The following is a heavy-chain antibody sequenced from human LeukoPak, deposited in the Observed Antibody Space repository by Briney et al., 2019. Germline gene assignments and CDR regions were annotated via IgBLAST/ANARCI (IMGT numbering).Heavy chain of an antibody. CDR3: ARSCPYRYDAFDI. V-gene: IGHV5-51*01. CDR1: GYSSTSFW. J-gene: IGHJ3*02. CDR2: IYPGDSDT. D-gene: IGHD3-16*02. Sequence: GESLKISCKGSGYSSTSFWIGWVRQMPGKGLEWMGIIYPGDSDTRYSPSFQGQVTISADKSISTAYLQWSSLKASDTAMYYCARSCPYRYDAFDIWGQGTMVTVSS.